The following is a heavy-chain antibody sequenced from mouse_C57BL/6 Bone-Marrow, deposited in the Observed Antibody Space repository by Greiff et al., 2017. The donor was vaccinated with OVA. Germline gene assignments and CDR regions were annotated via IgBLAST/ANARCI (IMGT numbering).Heavy chain of an antibody. CDR3: TRRGLRRGWYFDV. Sequence: EVKLQESGGGLVQPGGSMTLSCAASGFTFSDAWMDWVRQSPEKGLEWVAEIRNKANNHATYYAESVKGRFTISRDDSKSSVYLQMNSLRAEDTGIYYGTRRGLRRGWYFDVWGTGTTVTVSS. D-gene: IGHD2-2*01. J-gene: IGHJ1*03. CDR1: GFTFSDAW. CDR2: IRNKANNHAT. V-gene: IGHV6-6*01.